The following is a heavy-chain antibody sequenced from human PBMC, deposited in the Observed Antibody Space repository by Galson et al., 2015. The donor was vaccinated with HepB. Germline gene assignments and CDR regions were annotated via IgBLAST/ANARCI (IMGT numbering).Heavy chain of an antibody. V-gene: IGHV1-18*01. CDR1: GYTFTSYG. J-gene: IGHJ4*02. D-gene: IGHD3-10*01. CDR3: ALRTGTYPCYFDF. Sequence: SVKVSCKASGYTFTSYGLSWLRQAPGQGLEYMGWISPYNGNTNYAQKLQGRVTMTTGKSTTTAYMELRSLRSDDTAVYYCALRTGTYPCYFDFWGQGTLVAVSS. CDR2: ISPYNGNT.